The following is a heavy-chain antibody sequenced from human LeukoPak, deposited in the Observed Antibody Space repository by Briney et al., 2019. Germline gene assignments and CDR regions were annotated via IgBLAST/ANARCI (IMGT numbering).Heavy chain of an antibody. J-gene: IGHJ4*02. V-gene: IGHV3-11*05. D-gene: IGHD3-10*01. CDR3: ARERAGRITMVRGVDY. CDR1: GFTFTNAW. CDR2: ISSSSSYT. Sequence: GGSLRLSCAVSGFTFTNAWMSWIRQAPGKGLEWVSYISSSSSYTNYADSVKGRFTISRDNAKNSLYLQMNSLRAEDTAVYYCARERAGRITMVRGVDYWGQGTLVTVSS.